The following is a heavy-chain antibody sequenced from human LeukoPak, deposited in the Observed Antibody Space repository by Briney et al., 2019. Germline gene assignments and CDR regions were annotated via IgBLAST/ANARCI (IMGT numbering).Heavy chain of an antibody. D-gene: IGHD1-26*01. J-gene: IGHJ4*02. CDR1: GGSISSSSYY. CDR2: IYYSGST. CDR3: ASSSITYSGSYWFDY. V-gene: IGHV4-39*01. Sequence: PSETLSLSCTVSGGSISSSSYYWGWIRQPPRKGLEWVGSIYYSGSTYNNPSLKSRVTISVNTSKIQFSLKLSSVTTADTAVYYCASSSITYSGSYWFDYGGQGTLVTVSS.